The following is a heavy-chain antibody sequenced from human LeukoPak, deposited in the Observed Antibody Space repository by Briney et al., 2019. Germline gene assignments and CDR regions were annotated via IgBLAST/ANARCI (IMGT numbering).Heavy chain of an antibody. CDR3: ARKSGSSGYPFDY. D-gene: IGHD3-22*01. V-gene: IGHV3-48*01. Sequence: QPGGSLRLSCAASGFAFSSYSMNWVRQAPGKGLEWVSYTTTSSSAIYYADSVKGRFTISRDNAKNSLYLQMNSLRAEDTAVYYCARKSGSSGYPFDYWGQGTVVTVSS. CDR1: GFAFSSYS. CDR2: TTTSSSAI. J-gene: IGHJ4*02.